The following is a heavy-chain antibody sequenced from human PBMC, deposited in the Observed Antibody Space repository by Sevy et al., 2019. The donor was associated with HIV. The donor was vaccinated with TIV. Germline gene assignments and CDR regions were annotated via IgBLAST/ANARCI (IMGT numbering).Heavy chain of an antibody. D-gene: IGHD1-26*01. Sequence: SETLSLTCTVSGGSITSLYWNWIRQPPGKGLEWIANIYSNGHINYNPSLKSRVTLLLDTSKNQLSLGLSSVTAADTDMYYCAGENAWGRGYSWGQGTLVTVSS. V-gene: IGHV4-59*08. J-gene: IGHJ4*02. CDR2: IYSNGHI. CDR1: GGSITSLY. CDR3: AGENAWGRGYS.